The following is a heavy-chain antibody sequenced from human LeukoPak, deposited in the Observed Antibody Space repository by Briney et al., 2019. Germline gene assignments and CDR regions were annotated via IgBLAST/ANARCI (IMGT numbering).Heavy chain of an antibody. CDR3: ARGTFDGSGYYLFDY. Sequence: SETLSLTCTVSGGSISTNYWSWIRQPAGKGLEWIGRIYNSGNTNYSPSLESRVTMSADTSKNQFSLKLSSVTAADTAAYYCARGTFDGSGYYLFDYWGQGTLVTVSS. V-gene: IGHV4-4*07. D-gene: IGHD3-22*01. CDR1: GGSISTNY. J-gene: IGHJ4*02. CDR2: IYNSGNT.